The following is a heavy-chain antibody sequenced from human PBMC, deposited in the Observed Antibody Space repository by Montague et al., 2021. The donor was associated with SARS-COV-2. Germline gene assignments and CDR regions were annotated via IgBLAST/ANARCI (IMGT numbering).Heavy chain of an antibody. CDR2: IHRDSSSI. CDR3: ASAESDWSSHWFDF. CDR1: GGSFNFYY. V-gene: IGHV3-48*04. J-gene: IGHJ4*02. D-gene: IGHD3-9*01. Sequence: ETLSLTCSVDGGSFNFYYWSWVRQAPGKGLEWISYIHRDSSSILYADSVKGRFTISREDGKNSLFLQMNSLRADDTAVYYCASAESDWSSHWFDFWGQGTLVTVSS.